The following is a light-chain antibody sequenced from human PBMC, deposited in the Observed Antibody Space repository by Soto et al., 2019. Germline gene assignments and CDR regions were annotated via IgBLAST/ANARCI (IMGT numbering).Light chain of an antibody. CDR1: QNINRY. V-gene: IGKV1D-12*01. CDR2: AAF. CDR3: QETNSFPLT. J-gene: IGKJ4*01. Sequence: DIQMTQSPSSVSASVGDRVTITCRASQNINRYLAWYQQKPGKAPKVLIYAAFSLQSGVPSRFSGSGSGTDFTLTISRVQPEDFPTYYCQETNSFPLTFGGGTKVQLK.